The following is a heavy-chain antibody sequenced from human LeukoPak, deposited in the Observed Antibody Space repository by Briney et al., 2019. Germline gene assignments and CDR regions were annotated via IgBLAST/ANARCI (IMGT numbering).Heavy chain of an antibody. J-gene: IGHJ4*02. D-gene: IGHD2-15*01. CDR2: IYYSGAT. CDR1: GGSISSGSYY. CDR3: ARVDYLGYCCSGGSCYLIDY. Sequence: SEALSLTCTVSGGSISSGSYYWVWIRQPPGKGLEWIGTIYYSGATYYNPSLKSRVTISVDTSKNQFSLKLSSVTAADTAVYYCARVDYLGYCCSGGSCYLIDYWGQGTLVTVSS. V-gene: IGHV4-39*07.